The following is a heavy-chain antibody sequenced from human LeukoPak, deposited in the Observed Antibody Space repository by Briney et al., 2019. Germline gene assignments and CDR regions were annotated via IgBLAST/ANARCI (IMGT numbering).Heavy chain of an antibody. D-gene: IGHD4-17*01. Sequence: GGSLRLSCAASGFTFSSYGMHWVRQAPGKGLEWVAVIWYDGSNKYYADSVKGRFTISRDNSKNTLHLQMNSLRAEDTAVYYCAREGDGDYFDYWGQGTLVTVSS. V-gene: IGHV3-33*01. CDR2: IWYDGSNK. CDR3: AREGDGDYFDY. J-gene: IGHJ4*02. CDR1: GFTFSSYG.